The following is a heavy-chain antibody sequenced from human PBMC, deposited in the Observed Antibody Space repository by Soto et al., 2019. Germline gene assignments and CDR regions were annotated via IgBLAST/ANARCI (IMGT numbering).Heavy chain of an antibody. CDR3: ARVERGTATTVVDAFDI. Sequence: QVQLQQWGAGLLKPSETLSLTCAVYGGFVSSGSYYWSWIRQPPEKGLEWIGEMSHSGGTHFNPSLMCRVIISVDTSKNQFSLKMSSVTAADTALYYCARVERGTATTVVDAFDIWGPGTMVTVSS. J-gene: IGHJ3*02. CDR1: GGFVSSGSYY. V-gene: IGHV4-34*01. D-gene: IGHD1-1*01. CDR2: MSHSGGT.